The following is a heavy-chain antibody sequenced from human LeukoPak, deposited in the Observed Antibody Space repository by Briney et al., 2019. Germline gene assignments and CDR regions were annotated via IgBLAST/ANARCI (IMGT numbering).Heavy chain of an antibody. J-gene: IGHJ5*02. CDR3: ARDRRHYYDSSGYSTSDWFDP. CDR2: INHSGST. CDR1: GGSFSGYY. Sequence: SETLSLTCAVYGGSFSGYYWSWIRQPPGKGLEWIGEINHSGSTNYNPSLKSRVTISVDKSKNQFSLKLSSVTAADTAVYYCARDRRHYYDSSGYSTSDWFDPWGQGTLVTVSS. D-gene: IGHD3-22*01. V-gene: IGHV4-34*01.